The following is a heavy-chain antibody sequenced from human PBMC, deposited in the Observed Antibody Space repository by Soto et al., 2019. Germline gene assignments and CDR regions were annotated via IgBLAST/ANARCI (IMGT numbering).Heavy chain of an antibody. D-gene: IGHD6-13*01. J-gene: IGHJ5*02. CDR3: ARLSEYSSSWYPWFDT. CDR1: GYTFTGYY. V-gene: IGHV1-2*02. Sequence: ASVKVSCKASGYTFTGYYMHWVRQAPGQVLEWLGWINPNSGGTNYAQKFQGRVTMTRDTSISTAYMELSRLRSDDTAVYYCARLSEYSSSWYPWFDTWGQGTLVTVSS. CDR2: INPNSGGT.